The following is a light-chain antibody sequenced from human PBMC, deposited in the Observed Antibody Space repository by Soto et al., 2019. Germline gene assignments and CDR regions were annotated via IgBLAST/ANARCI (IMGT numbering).Light chain of an antibody. V-gene: IGKV1-39*01. CDR1: QTISTY. CDR2: GAS. J-gene: IGKJ1*01. CDR3: QQYTSYPWT. Sequence: DIQMTQSPSSLSASVGDRVTITCRASQTISTYLNWYQHKPGTAPKLLIYGASSLQSGVPSRFSGIGSGTDFTLTINSLQPEDFATYYCQQYTSYPWTFGQGTKVEIK.